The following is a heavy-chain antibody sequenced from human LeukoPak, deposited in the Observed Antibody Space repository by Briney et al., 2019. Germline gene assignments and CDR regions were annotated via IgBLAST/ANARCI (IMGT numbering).Heavy chain of an antibody. CDR3: ARNVPRSGWYYFDY. D-gene: IGHD6-19*01. V-gene: IGHV3-30*04. Sequence: GGSLRLSCKASGFTFSSYEMNWVRQAPGKGLEWVAVISYDGSNKYYADSVKGRFTISRDNSKNTLYLQMNSLRAEDTAVYYCARNVPRSGWYYFDYWGQGTLVTVSS. CDR2: ISYDGSNK. J-gene: IGHJ4*02. CDR1: GFTFSSYE.